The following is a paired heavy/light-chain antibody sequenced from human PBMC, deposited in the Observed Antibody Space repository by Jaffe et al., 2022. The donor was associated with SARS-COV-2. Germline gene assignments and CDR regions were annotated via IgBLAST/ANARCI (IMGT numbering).Light chain of an antibody. Sequence: AIQMTQSPSSLSASVGDRVTITCRASQGIRNDLGWYQQKPGKAPKLLIYAASSLQSGVPSRFSGSGSGTDFTLTISSLQPEDFATYYCLQDYKIPYTFGQGTKLEIK. CDR3: LQDYKIPYT. CDR2: AAS. J-gene: IGKJ2*01. CDR1: QGIRND. V-gene: IGKV1-6*01.
Heavy chain of an antibody. D-gene: IGHD4-17*01. V-gene: IGHV4-59*01. Sequence: QVQLQESGPGLVKPSETLSLTCTVSGGSISSYYWSWIRQPPGKGLEWIGYIYYSGSTNYNPSLKSRVTISVDTSKNQFSLKLSSVTAADTAVYYCASQRTTVTEGWFDPWGQGTLVTVSS. J-gene: IGHJ5*02. CDR1: GGSISSYY. CDR3: ASQRTTVTEGWFDP. CDR2: IYYSGST.